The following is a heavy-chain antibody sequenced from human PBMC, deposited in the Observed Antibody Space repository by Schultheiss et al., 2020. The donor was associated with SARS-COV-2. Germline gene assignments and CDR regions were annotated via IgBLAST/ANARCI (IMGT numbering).Heavy chain of an antibody. D-gene: IGHD6-6*01. V-gene: IGHV4-59*01. CDR3: ARGGGIAARPVWFDP. CDR2: IYYSGST. CDR1: GGSISSYY. Sequence: SETLSLTCTVSGGSISSYYWSWIRRPPGKGLEWIGYIYYSGSTNYNPSLKSRVTISVDTSKNQFSLKLSSVTAADTAVYYCARGGGIAARPVWFDPWGQGTLVTVSS. J-gene: IGHJ5*02.